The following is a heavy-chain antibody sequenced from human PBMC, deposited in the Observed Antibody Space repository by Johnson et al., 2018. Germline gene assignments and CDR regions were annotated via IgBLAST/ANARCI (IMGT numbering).Heavy chain of an antibody. CDR1: GFTFSNYA. Sequence: VQLVESGGGVVQPGRSLRLSCAASGFTFSNYAMHWVRQAPGKGLEWVAVISYDGRNEYYADSVKGRFTISRDNSKNTLYLQMNSLRAEHTAVYYCARDVVDGYSYGMDVWGQGTTVTVSS. V-gene: IGHV3-30*07. CDR3: ARDVVDGYSYGMDV. CDR2: ISYDGRNE. D-gene: IGHD3/OR15-3a*01. J-gene: IGHJ6*02.